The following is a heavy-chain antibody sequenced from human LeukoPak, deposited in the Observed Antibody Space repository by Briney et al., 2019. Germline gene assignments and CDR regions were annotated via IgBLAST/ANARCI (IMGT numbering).Heavy chain of an antibody. D-gene: IGHD1-26*01. Sequence: GGSLRLSCAASGFTFDDYAMHWVRQAPGKGLEWVSGISWNSGSIGYADSVKGRFTISRDNAKNSLYLQMNSLRAEDTALYYCAKDSGSYRAFDIWGQGTMVTVSS. CDR2: ISWNSGSI. V-gene: IGHV3-9*01. CDR3: AKDSGSYRAFDI. J-gene: IGHJ3*02. CDR1: GFTFDDYA.